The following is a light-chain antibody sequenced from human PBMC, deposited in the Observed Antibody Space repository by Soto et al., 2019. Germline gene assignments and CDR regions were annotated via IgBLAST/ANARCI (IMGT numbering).Light chain of an antibody. V-gene: IGKV1-6*01. J-gene: IGKJ1*01. CDR1: QGIRND. CDR3: LQAYNYPRT. CDR2: AAS. Sequence: ALEITHSGVSVSACVVYRVNITCRASQGIRNDLGWFQQKPGKAPKLLMYAASSLQSGVPSRFSGSGSGTDFTLTISSLQPEDFATYFCLQAYNYPRTFGQGTKVDIK.